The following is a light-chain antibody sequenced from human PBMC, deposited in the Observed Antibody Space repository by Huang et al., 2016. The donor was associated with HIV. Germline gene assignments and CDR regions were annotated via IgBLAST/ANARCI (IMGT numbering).Light chain of an antibody. V-gene: IGKV3-15*01. J-gene: IGKJ2*01. CDR3: QQYYNWPPRYT. CDR1: QSVDSN. Sequence: EIVMTQSPATLSVSPGERATLSCRASQSVDSNLAWYQLKPDEAPRRFIYAASTRATGIPPRFSGSGSGTEFTLTITSLQSEDVAVYCCQQYYNWPPRYTFGQGTKLEIK. CDR2: AAS.